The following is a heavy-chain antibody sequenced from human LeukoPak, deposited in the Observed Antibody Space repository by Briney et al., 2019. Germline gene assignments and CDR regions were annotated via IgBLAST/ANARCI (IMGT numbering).Heavy chain of an antibody. CDR2: ISGGGGSA. CDR3: AVPHLSIAALDY. J-gene: IGHJ4*02. CDR1: GFTFNIYA. Sequence: GGSLRLSCAASGFTFNIYAMNWVRQAPGKGPEWVSSISGGGGSAYYADSVKGRFTISRDNAKNSLYLQMNSLRAEDTAVYYCAVPHLSIAALDYWGQGTLVTVSS. V-gene: IGHV3-23*01. D-gene: IGHD6-13*01.